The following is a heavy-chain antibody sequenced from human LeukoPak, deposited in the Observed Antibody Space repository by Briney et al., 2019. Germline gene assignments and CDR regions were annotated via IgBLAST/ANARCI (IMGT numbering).Heavy chain of an antibody. CDR2: IKQDGTEK. Sequence: GGSLRLSCAASGFTFSRYWMTWVRQAPGKGLEWVANIKQDGTEKYYVDSVKGRFTISRDNAKNSPYLQMNSLRAEDTAVYYCARDSEWGLLRSDYWGQGTLVTVSS. V-gene: IGHV3-7*05. CDR3: ARDSEWGLLRSDY. J-gene: IGHJ4*02. CDR1: GFTFSRYW. D-gene: IGHD1-26*01.